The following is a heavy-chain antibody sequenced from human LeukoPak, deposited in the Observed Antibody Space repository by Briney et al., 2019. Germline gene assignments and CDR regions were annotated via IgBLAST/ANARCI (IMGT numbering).Heavy chain of an antibody. CDR3: ARAYYSIAAAGKIYYYGMDV. V-gene: IGHV1-69*01. Sequence: TVKVSCKASGGTFSSYAISWVRQAPGQGLEWMGGIIPIFGTANYAQKFQGRVTITADESTSTAYMELSSLRSEDTAVYYCARAYYSIAAAGKIYYYGMDVWGQGTTVTVSS. CDR2: IIPIFGTA. D-gene: IGHD6-13*01. CDR1: GGTFSSYA. J-gene: IGHJ6*02.